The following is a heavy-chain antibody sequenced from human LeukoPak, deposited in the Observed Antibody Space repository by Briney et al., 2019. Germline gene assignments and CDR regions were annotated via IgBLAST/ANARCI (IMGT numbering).Heavy chain of an antibody. D-gene: IGHD6-6*01. CDR1: GGSFSGYY. Sequence: NASETLSLTCAVYGGSFSGYYWSWIRQPPGKGLEWIGEINHSGSTSYNPSLKSRVTISVDTSKSQFSLKLSSVTAADTAVYYCAREAKSIAARLFYYYGMDVWGQGTTVTVSS. CDR2: INHSGST. CDR3: AREAKSIAARLFYYYGMDV. V-gene: IGHV4-34*01. J-gene: IGHJ6*02.